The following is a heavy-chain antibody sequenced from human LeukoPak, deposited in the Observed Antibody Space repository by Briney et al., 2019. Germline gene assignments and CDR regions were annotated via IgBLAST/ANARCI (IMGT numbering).Heavy chain of an antibody. CDR2: IYTSGST. Sequence: PSETLSLTCTVARGSISSYYWTWMRQPAGKGLEWIGRIYTSGSTDYNPSLKSRVTMSVDTSKNQFSLKLTSVTAADTAVYYCARYSGYDSFDYWGRGTLVTVSS. D-gene: IGHD5-12*01. J-gene: IGHJ4*02. CDR1: RGSISSYY. V-gene: IGHV4-4*07. CDR3: ARYSGYDSFDY.